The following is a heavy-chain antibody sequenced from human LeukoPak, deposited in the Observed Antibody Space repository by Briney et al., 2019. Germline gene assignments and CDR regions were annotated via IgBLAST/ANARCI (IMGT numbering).Heavy chain of an antibody. D-gene: IGHD3-9*01. V-gene: IGHV3-23*01. CDR1: GFTFSSYA. CDR2: ISGSGGST. CDR3: AKGGIGDILTGYFSGKKYYFDY. J-gene: IGHJ4*02. Sequence: GGSLRPSCAASGFTFSSYAMSWVRQAPGKGLEWVSAISGSGGSTYYADSVKGRFTISRDNSKNTLYLQMNSLRAEDTAVYYCAKGGIGDILTGYFSGKKYYFDYWGQGTLVTVSS.